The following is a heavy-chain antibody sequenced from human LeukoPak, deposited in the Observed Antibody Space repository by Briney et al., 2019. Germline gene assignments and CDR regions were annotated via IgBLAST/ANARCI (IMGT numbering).Heavy chain of an antibody. D-gene: IGHD2-2*01. Sequence: GGSLRLSCAASGFTFSSYAMHWVRQAPGKGLEWVAVISYDGSNKYYADSVKGRFTISRDNSKNTLYLQMNSLRAEDTAVYYCARDLKGYCSSTSCYLGYWGQGTLVTVSS. CDR3: ARDLKGYCSSTSCYLGY. V-gene: IGHV3-30-3*01. J-gene: IGHJ4*02. CDR2: ISYDGSNK. CDR1: GFTFSSYA.